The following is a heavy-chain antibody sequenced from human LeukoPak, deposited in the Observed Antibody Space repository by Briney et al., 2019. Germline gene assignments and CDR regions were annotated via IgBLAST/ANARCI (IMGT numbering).Heavy chain of an antibody. J-gene: IGHJ4*02. V-gene: IGHV4-59*08. Sequence: PSETLSLTCTVSGGSISGYYWSWIRQPPGKGLEWIGYMYYSGSGSTNYNPSLKSRVTISVDTSKNQFSLKLSSVTAADTAVYYCARRGGHGGSFDYWGQGTLVTVSS. D-gene: IGHD4-23*01. CDR2: MYYSGSGST. CDR1: GGSISGYY. CDR3: ARRGGHGGSFDY.